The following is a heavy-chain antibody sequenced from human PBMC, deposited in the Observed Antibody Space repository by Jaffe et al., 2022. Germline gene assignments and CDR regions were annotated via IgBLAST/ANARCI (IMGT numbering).Heavy chain of an antibody. Sequence: EVQLVESGGGLVQPGRSLRLSCAASGFTFDDYAMHWVRQAPGKGLEWVSGISWNSGSIGYADSVKGRFTISRDNAKNSLYLQMNSLRAEDTALYYCAKDGGGYNWNYYYFDYWGQGTLVTVSS. V-gene: IGHV3-9*01. J-gene: IGHJ4*02. CDR1: GFTFDDYA. D-gene: IGHD1-7*01. CDR3: AKDGGGYNWNYYYFDY. CDR2: ISWNSGSI.